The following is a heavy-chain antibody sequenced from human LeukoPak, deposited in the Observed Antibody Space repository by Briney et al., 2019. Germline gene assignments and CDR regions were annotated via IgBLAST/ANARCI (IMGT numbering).Heavy chain of an antibody. CDR3: ARDQDDYGDYYFDY. CDR2: LYHGGST. J-gene: IGHJ4*02. CDR1: GVIVRSNY. V-gene: IGHV3-66*01. Sequence: GGSLRLSCVGSGVIVRSNYMTWVRQAPGKGLEWVSILYHGGSTYYADSVKGRFTISRDNAKNTLYLQMNSLRAEDTAVYYCARDQDDYGDYYFDYWGQGTLVTVSS. D-gene: IGHD4-17*01.